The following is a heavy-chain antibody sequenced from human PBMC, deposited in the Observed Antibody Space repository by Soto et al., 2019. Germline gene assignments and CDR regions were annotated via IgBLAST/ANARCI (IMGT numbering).Heavy chain of an antibody. D-gene: IGHD3-22*01. CDR2: IIPIFGTA. V-gene: IGHV1-69*13. Sequence: SVKVSCKASGGTFSSYAISWVRQAPGQGLEWMGGIIPIFGTANYAQKFQGRVTITADESTSTAYMELSSLRSEDTAVYYCARYAYYYNSSGYYFDYWGQGTLVTVSS. J-gene: IGHJ4*02. CDR3: ARYAYYYNSSGYYFDY. CDR1: GGTFSSYA.